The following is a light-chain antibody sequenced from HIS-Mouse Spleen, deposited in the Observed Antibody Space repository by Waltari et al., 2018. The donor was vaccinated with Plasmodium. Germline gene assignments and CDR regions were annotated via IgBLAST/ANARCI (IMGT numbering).Light chain of an antibody. J-gene: IGLJ1*01. Sequence: QSALTQPPSASGSPGQSVTISCTGTSSAVGGSNYFSWYQQHPGKAPKLIIYEVSKRPSGVPDRFSGSKSGNTASLTVSGLQAEDEADYYCSSYAGSNNVFGTGTKVTVL. V-gene: IGLV2-8*01. CDR3: SSYAGSNNV. CDR2: EVS. CDR1: SSAVGGSNY.